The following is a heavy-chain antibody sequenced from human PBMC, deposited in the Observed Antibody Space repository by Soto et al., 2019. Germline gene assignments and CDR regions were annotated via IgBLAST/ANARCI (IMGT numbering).Heavy chain of an antibody. CDR1: GGSISSGGYS. J-gene: IGHJ6*02. CDR3: ARYYYGMDV. V-gene: IGHV4-30-2*01. CDR2: TYQSGSA. Sequence: LSLTGTVSGGSISSGGYSWTWIRQAPGKGLEWIGYTYQSGSAYYNPSLKSRVTISVDRSKNQFSLNLTSVTAADTAVYYCARYYYGMDVWGQGTTVTVSS.